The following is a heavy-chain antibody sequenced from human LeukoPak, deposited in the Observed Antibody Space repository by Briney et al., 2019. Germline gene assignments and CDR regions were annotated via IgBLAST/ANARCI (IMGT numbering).Heavy chain of an antibody. CDR3: GASITMIDDALDM. V-gene: IGHV3-23*01. Sequence: GGSLRLSCVASGFTFSSKAMNWVRQAPGKGLEWVSAISNYGGTTLYADSVRGRFIISRDNSKNTLYLQMSSLRVEDTALYYCGASITMIDDALDMWGQGTMITVSS. D-gene: IGHD3-22*01. CDR2: ISNYGGTT. J-gene: IGHJ3*02. CDR1: GFTFSSKA.